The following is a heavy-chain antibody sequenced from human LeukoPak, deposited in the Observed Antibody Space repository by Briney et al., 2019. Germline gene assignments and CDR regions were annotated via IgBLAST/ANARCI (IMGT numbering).Heavy chain of an antibody. D-gene: IGHD3-10*01. J-gene: IGHJ4*02. CDR3: ARGAIMVRGVTPTFDY. CDR2: INPNSGGT. Sequence: ASVKVSCKASGHTFTGYHMHWVRQAPGQGLEWMGWINPNSGGTNYAQKLQGWVTMTRDTSISTAYMELSRLRSDDTAVYHCARGAIMVRGVTPTFDYWGQGTLVTVSS. CDR1: GHTFTGYH. V-gene: IGHV1-2*04.